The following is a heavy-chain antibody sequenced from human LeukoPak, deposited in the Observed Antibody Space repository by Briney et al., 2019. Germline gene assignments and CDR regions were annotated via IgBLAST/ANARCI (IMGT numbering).Heavy chain of an antibody. CDR2: ISRTSEST. Sequence: GGSLRLSCDASGFSLSSYRMQWVRQAPGKGLEWVSIISRTSESTFYADSVKGRFTISRDNAKNSLYLQMNGLRADDTATYYCARGATDTTRWFDPWGQGTLVTVSS. CDR3: ARGATDTTRWFDP. CDR1: GFSLSSYR. J-gene: IGHJ5*02. D-gene: IGHD1-7*01. V-gene: IGHV3-21*01.